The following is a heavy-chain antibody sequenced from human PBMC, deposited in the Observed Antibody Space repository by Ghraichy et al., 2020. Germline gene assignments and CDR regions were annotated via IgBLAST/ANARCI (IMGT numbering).Heavy chain of an antibody. V-gene: IGHV4-39*01. CDR3: ASTPIDYDSSGYYGNDN. Sequence: GSLRLSCTVSGGSISSSSYYWGWLRQPPGKGLEWIGSIYYRGSTSYNPSLKSRVTISVDTSTHQFSLKLSSVTAADTAVYYCASTPIDYDSSGYYGNDNWGQGTLVIVSS. CDR2: IYYRGST. J-gene: IGHJ4*02. CDR1: GGSISSSSYY. D-gene: IGHD3-22*01.